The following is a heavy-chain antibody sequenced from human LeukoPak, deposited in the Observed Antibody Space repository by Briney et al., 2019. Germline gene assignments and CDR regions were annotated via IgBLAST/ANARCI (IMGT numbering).Heavy chain of an antibody. CDR2: IRYDGSNK. V-gene: IGHV3-30*02. D-gene: IGHD6-13*01. Sequence: GGSLRLSCAASGFTFSSYGMHWVRQAPGKGLEWVAFIRYDGSNKYYADSVKGRFTISRDNSKNTLYLQMNSLRAEDTAVYYCAKDSSSWNPHFDYWGQGTLVTVPS. J-gene: IGHJ4*02. CDR3: AKDSSSWNPHFDY. CDR1: GFTFSSYG.